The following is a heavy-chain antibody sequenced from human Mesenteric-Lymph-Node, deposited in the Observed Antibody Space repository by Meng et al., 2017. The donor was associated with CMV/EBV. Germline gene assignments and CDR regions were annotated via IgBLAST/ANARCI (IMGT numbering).Heavy chain of an antibody. CDR2: INWIGRAT. V-gene: IGHV3-20*04. Sequence: GGSLRLSCAASGFTFSDSYMSWIRQAPGKGLEWVSGINWIGRATGYADSVRGRFTISRDNTKNSLYLEMYSLRAEDTALYYCARTYTGYDFTPFDSWGQGTLVTVSS. D-gene: IGHD5-12*01. J-gene: IGHJ4*02. CDR1: GFTFSDSY. CDR3: ARTYTGYDFTPFDS.